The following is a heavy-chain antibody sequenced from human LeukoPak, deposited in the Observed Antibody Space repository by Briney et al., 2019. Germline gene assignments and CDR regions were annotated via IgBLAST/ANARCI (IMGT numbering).Heavy chain of an antibody. V-gene: IGHV1-2*06. Sequence: ASVKVSCTASGYTFTDYFIHWVRQAPGQGLEWLGRINPNSGGTNYAQKFQGRVTMTRDTSLSTAYMELSSLRSDDTAVYYCARVSRNRIVDTAMVPQSYYYGMDVWGQGTTVTVSS. CDR3: ARVSRNRIVDTAMVPQSYYYGMDV. CDR1: GYTFTDYF. D-gene: IGHD5-18*01. CDR2: INPNSGGT. J-gene: IGHJ6*02.